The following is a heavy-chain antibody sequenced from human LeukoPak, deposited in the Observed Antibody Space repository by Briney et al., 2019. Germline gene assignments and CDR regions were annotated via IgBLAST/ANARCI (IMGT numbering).Heavy chain of an antibody. Sequence: PSQTLSLTCTVSGGSISSSSYYWGWIRQPPGKGLEWIGSIYYSGSTYYNPSLKSRVTISLDTSKNQFSLKLTSVTAADTAVYYCARDGRYSSSQRYYYYYMDVWGKGTTVTVSS. CDR1: GGSISSSSYY. J-gene: IGHJ6*03. V-gene: IGHV4-39*07. CDR2: IYYSGST. CDR3: ARDGRYSSSQRYYYYYMDV. D-gene: IGHD6-13*01.